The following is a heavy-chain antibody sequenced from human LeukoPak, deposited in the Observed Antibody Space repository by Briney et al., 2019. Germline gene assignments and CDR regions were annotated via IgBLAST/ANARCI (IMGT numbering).Heavy chain of an antibody. Sequence: GGTLRLSCAASGFTFSSYGMSWVRQAPGKGLEWVSAISGSGGSTYYADSVKGRFTISRDNSKNTLYLQMNSLRAEDTAVYYCARHVVAVGFDYWGQGTLVTVSS. D-gene: IGHD3-22*01. J-gene: IGHJ4*02. CDR1: GFTFSSYG. CDR2: ISGSGGST. V-gene: IGHV3-23*01. CDR3: ARHVVAVGFDY.